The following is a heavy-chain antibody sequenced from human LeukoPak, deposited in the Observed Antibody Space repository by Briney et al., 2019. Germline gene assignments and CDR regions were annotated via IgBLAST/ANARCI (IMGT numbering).Heavy chain of an antibody. J-gene: IGHJ4*02. CDR2: IYYSGST. V-gene: IGHV4-38-2*02. CDR1: GYSISSGYY. D-gene: IGHD3-10*01. CDR3: AGNYYGSGSYSEDRY. Sequence: SETLSLTCTVSGYSISSGYYWGWIRQPPGKGLEWIGSIYYSGSTYYNPSLKSRVTISVDTSKNQFSLKLSSVTAADTAVYYCAGNYYGSGSYSEDRYWGQGTLVTVSS.